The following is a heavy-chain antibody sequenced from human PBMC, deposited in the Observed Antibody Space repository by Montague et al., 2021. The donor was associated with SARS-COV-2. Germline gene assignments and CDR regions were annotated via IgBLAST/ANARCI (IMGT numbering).Heavy chain of an antibody. CDR3: ARHYNSGWYKWLDP. D-gene: IGHD6-19*01. V-gene: IGHV4-39*01. CDR1: GGSIRSSNYF. J-gene: IGHJ5*02. CDR2: IYHTGTT. Sequence: SETLSLTCTVSGGSIRSSNYFWSWIRQPPGQGLESIGIIYHTGTTDYNPSLKSRATISMDTSKNQLSLKLNSVTAADTAVYFCARHYNSGWYKWLDPWGQGTLVTVSS.